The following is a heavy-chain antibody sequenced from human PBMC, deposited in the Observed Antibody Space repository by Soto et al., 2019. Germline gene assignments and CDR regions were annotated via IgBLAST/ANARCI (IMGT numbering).Heavy chain of an antibody. Sequence: SETLSLTCAVSGGSFGSSAYYWGWIRQAPGKGLEWIGSINYSGTTYYNPSLKSRDTISVDTSKNHFSLKLSSVTAADTALYYCSRRAPEGFDPWGQGTPVTVSS. J-gene: IGHJ5*02. CDR2: INYSGTT. CDR1: GGSFGSSAYY. V-gene: IGHV4-39*02. CDR3: SRRAPEGFDP.